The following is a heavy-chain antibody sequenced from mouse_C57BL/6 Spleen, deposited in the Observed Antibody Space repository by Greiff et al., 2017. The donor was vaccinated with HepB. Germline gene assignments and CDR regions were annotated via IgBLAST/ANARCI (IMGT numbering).Heavy chain of an antibody. CDR2: IYPRSGNT. J-gene: IGHJ1*03. CDR1: GYTFTSYG. D-gene: IGHD1-1*01. V-gene: IGHV1-81*01. CDR3: ARSGYYGSSYYWYFDV. Sequence: QVQLQQSGAELARPGASVKLSCKASGYTFTSYGISWVKQRTGQGLEWIGEIYPRSGNTYYNEKFKGKATLTADKSSSTAYMELRSLTSEDSAVYFCARSGYYGSSYYWYFDVWGTGTTVTVSS.